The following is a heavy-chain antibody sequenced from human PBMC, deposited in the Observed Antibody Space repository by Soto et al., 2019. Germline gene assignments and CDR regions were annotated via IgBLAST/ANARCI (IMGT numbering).Heavy chain of an antibody. CDR1: GFTFGSYT. Sequence: GGSLRLSCAASGFTFGSYTMSWVRQAPGKGLEWVSAITGSGDYTSYADSVKGRFTISRDNSKNTLYLQMNSLRAEDTAVYYCARLTGLKLGYFDYWGQGTLVTVSS. CDR3: ARLTGLKLGYFDY. J-gene: IGHJ4*02. V-gene: IGHV3-23*01. D-gene: IGHD7-27*01. CDR2: ITGSGDYT.